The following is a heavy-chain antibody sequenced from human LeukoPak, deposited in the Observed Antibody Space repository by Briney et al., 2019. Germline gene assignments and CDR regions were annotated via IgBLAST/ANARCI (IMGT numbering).Heavy chain of an antibody. CDR2: ISGSGGST. Sequence: GGSLRLSCAASGFTFSSYGMSWVRQAPGKGLEWVSGISGSGGSTYYADSVKGRFTISRDNSKNTLYLQMNSLRAEDTAVYYCAKDPAYSSSWYHFDYWGQGTLVTVSS. J-gene: IGHJ4*02. CDR1: GFTFSSYG. V-gene: IGHV3-23*01. CDR3: AKDPAYSSSWYHFDY. D-gene: IGHD6-13*01.